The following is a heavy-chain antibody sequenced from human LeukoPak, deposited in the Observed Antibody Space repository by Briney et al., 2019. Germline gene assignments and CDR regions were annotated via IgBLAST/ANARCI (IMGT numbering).Heavy chain of an antibody. J-gene: IGHJ4*02. CDR3: ARVYSSSWYPFDY. CDR2: INAGNGNT. CDR1: GYTFTSYA. D-gene: IGHD6-13*01. Sequence: GASVTVSCKASGYTFTSYAMHWVRQAPGQRLEWMGWINAGNGNTKYSQKFQGRVTITRDTSASTAYMELSSLRSEDTAVYYCARVYSSSWYPFDYWGQGTLVTVSS. V-gene: IGHV1-3*01.